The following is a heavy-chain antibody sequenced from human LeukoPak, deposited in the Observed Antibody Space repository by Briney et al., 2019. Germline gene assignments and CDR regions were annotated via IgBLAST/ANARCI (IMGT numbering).Heavy chain of an antibody. J-gene: IGHJ4*02. CDR2: IWYDGSNK. D-gene: IGHD3-22*01. Sequence: GRSLRLSCAASGFTFSSYGMHWVRQAPGKGLEWVAVIWYDGSNKYYADSVKGRFTISRDNSKNTLYLQMNSLRAEDTAVYYCARDSGSGYYYALSPPIDYWGQGTLVTVSS. CDR1: GFTFSSYG. CDR3: ARDSGSGYYYALSPPIDY. V-gene: IGHV3-33*01.